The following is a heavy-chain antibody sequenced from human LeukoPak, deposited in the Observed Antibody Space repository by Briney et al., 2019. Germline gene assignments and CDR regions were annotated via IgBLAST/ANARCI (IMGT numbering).Heavy chain of an antibody. CDR2: IYDIGST. Sequence: SETLSLTCTVSGGSISGYYCSWVRQPPGKGLEWIGYIYDIGSTNYNPSLKSRVTISVDTSKNQFSLKLSSVTAADTAVYYCARDPSAAAGYFDYWGQGALVTVSS. J-gene: IGHJ4*02. CDR3: ARDPSAAAGYFDY. D-gene: IGHD6-13*01. CDR1: GGSISGYY. V-gene: IGHV4-59*01.